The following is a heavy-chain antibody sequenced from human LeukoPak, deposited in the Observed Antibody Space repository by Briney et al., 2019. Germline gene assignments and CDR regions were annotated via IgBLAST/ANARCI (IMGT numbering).Heavy chain of an antibody. CDR3: ARVEAWGYSRGVDY. J-gene: IGHJ4*02. CDR1: GYTFTIYY. D-gene: IGHD6-13*01. CDR2: INPSGGST. V-gene: IGHV1-46*01. Sequence: ASVTVSFRASGYTFTIYYMHWVRQAPGQGNEWMGIINPSGGSTSYAQKFQGRVTITRDTSTSTVYMELSSLRSEDTAVYYCARVEAWGYSRGVDYWGQGTLVTVSS.